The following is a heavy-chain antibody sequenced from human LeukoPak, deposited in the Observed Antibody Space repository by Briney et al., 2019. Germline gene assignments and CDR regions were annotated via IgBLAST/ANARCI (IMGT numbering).Heavy chain of an antibody. J-gene: IGHJ6*02. CDR3: AKDLTNYYYYGMDV. V-gene: IGHV3-30*18. Sequence: GGSLRLSCAASGFTFSSYGMHWVRQAPGKGLGWVAVISYDGSNKYYADSVKGRFTISRDNSKNTLYLQMNSLRAEDTAVYYCAKDLTNYYYYGMDVWGQGTTVTVSS. CDR2: ISYDGSNK. CDR1: GFTFSSYG. D-gene: IGHD4-11*01.